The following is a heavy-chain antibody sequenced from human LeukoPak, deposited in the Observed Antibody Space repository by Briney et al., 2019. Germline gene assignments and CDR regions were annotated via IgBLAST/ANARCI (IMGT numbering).Heavy chain of an antibody. D-gene: IGHD1-1*01. CDR1: GFTFSNYF. CDR2: IKQDGGEI. CDR3: ATTNWNLEFDY. J-gene: IGHJ4*02. Sequence: GESLRLSCAASGFTFSNYFMSWIRQAPGKGLEWVANIKQDGGEIYYVDSVKGRFTISRDNSKNTLYLQMNSLRAEDTAVYYCATTNWNLEFDYWGQGTLVTVSS. V-gene: IGHV3-7*03.